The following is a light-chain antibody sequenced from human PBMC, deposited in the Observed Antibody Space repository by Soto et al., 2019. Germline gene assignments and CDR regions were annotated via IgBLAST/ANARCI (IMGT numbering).Light chain of an antibody. V-gene: IGKV3-11*01. J-gene: IGKJ2*01. CDR3: QQRSNWPHT. Sequence: EIVSTQSPATLPLSPGERATLSCRASQSVRRYLAWYQQKPGQDPRLLIYDASKRATGIPARFSGSGSGTDFTLTISSLEPEDSAGYYCQQRSNWPHTFGQGTKLEIK. CDR1: QSVRRY. CDR2: DAS.